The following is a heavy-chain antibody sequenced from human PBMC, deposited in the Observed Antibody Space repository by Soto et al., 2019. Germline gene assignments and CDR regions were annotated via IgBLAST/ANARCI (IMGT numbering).Heavy chain of an antibody. CDR2: IIPIFGTA. D-gene: IGHD1-26*01. CDR3: ARGGSYFLSPYYGMDV. Sequence: SVKVSCKASGGTFSTYAFSWVRQAPGQGLEWMGGIIPIFGTANYAQKFQGRVTITADESTSTAYMELSSLRSEDTAVYYCARGGSYFLSPYYGMDVWGQGTTVTVSS. J-gene: IGHJ6*02. CDR1: GGTFSTYA. V-gene: IGHV1-69*13.